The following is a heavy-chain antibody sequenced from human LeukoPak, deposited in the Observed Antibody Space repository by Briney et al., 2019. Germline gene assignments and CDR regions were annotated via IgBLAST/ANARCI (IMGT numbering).Heavy chain of an antibody. CDR2: IYHSGST. J-gene: IGHJ4*02. D-gene: IGHD2-15*01. V-gene: IGHV4-4*02. CDR1: GGSISSSNW. Sequence: SGTLSLTCAVSGGSISSSNWWSWVRQSPGKGLEWIGEIYHSGSTNYNPSLKSRVTISVDKSKNQFSLKLSSVTAADTAVYYCARDEKCSGGNCYFIWGQGTQVTVSS. CDR3: ARDEKCSGGNCYFI.